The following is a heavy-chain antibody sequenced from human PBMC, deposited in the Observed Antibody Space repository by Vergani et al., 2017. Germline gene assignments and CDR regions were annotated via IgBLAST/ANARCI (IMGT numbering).Heavy chain of an antibody. V-gene: IGHV4-31*03. CDR2: IYYSGST. Sequence: QVQLQESGPGLVKPSQTLSLTCTVSGGSISSGGYYWSWIRQHPGNGLEWIGYIYYSGSTYYNPSLKSRVTISVDTSKNQFSLKLSSVTAADTAVYYCARACDDSSGYYFSQNDAFDIWGQGTMVTVSS. D-gene: IGHD3-22*01. CDR3: ARACDDSSGYYFSQNDAFDI. CDR1: GGSISSGGYY. J-gene: IGHJ3*02.